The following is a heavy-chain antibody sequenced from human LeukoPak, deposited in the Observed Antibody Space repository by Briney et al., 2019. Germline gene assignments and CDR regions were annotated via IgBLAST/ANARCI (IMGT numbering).Heavy chain of an antibody. CDR2: INHSGST. Sequence: SETLSLTCAVYGGSFSDYYWSWIRQPPGKGLEWIGEINHSGSTNYNPSLKSRVTISVDTSKNQFSLKLTSVTAADTAVYYCARTPPIYGSGIDYWGQGTLVTVSS. CDR1: GGSFSDYY. D-gene: IGHD3-10*01. CDR3: ARTPPIYGSGIDY. J-gene: IGHJ4*02. V-gene: IGHV4-34*01.